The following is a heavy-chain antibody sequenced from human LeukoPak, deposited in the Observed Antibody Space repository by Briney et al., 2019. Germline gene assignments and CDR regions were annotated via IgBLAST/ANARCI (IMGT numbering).Heavy chain of an antibody. Sequence: ASVKVSCKASGYTFTSYDINWVRQATGQGLEWMGWMNPNSGNTGSAQKIQGRVTMTSNTSISTAYMELSSLRSEDTAVYYCARGLRREQQLLRAFDYWGQGTPVTVSS. J-gene: IGHJ4*02. CDR3: ARGLRREQQLLRAFDY. D-gene: IGHD6-13*01. CDR2: MNPNSGNT. V-gene: IGHV1-8*01. CDR1: GYTFTSYD.